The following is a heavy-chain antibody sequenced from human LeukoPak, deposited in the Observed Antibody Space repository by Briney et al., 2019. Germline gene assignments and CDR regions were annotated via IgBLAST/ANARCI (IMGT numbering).Heavy chain of an antibody. CDR2: IYPGDSDT. CDR1: GYTFTSYW. V-gene: IGHV5-51*01. J-gene: IGHJ3*02. Sequence: GESLKISCKGSGYTFTSYWIGWVRQMPGKGLEWMGIIYPGDSDTRYSPSFQGQVTISADKSISTAYLQWSSLKALDTAMYYCARQRPGGYSGNDAFDIWGQGTMVTVSS. D-gene: IGHD3-22*01. CDR3: ARQRPGGYSGNDAFDI.